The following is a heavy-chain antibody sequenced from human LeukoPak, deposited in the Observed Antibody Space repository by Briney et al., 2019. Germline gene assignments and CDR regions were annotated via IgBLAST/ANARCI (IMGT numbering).Heavy chain of an antibody. V-gene: IGHV4-39*07. Sequence: SETLSLTCTVSGGSISSSSYYWGWIRQPPGKGLEWIGSIYYSGSTYYNPSLKSRVTISVDTSKNQFSLKLSSVTAADTAVYYCARVKPTYYYDSSGYYHYFDYWGQGTLVTVSS. J-gene: IGHJ4*02. D-gene: IGHD3-22*01. CDR1: GGSISSSSYY. CDR3: ARVKPTYYYDSSGYYHYFDY. CDR2: IYYSGST.